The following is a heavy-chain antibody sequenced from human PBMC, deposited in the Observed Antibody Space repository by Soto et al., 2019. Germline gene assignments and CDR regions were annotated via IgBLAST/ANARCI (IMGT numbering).Heavy chain of an antibody. Sequence: AGGSLRLSCAASGFTFSSYAMSWVRQAPGKGLEWVSAISGSGGSTYYADSVKGRFTISRDNSKNTLYLQMNSLRAEDTAVYYCARGLSSGYYNWFDPWGQGTQVTVSS. D-gene: IGHD3-22*01. CDR3: ARGLSSGYYNWFDP. V-gene: IGHV3-23*01. J-gene: IGHJ5*02. CDR2: ISGSGGST. CDR1: GFTFSSYA.